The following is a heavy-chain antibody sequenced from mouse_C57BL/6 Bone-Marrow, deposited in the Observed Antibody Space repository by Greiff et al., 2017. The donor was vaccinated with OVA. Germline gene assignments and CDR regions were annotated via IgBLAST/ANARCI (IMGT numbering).Heavy chain of an antibody. V-gene: IGHV1-39*01. CDR2: INPNYGTT. J-gene: IGHJ2*01. Sequence: VQLQQSGPELVKPGASVKISCKASGYSFTDYNMNWVKQSNGKSLEWIGVINPNYGTTSYNQKFKGKATLTVDQSSSTAYMQLNSLTSEDSAVSYCARGGEITTLVAHFYYWGQGTTLTVSS. D-gene: IGHD1-1*01. CDR1: GYSFTDYN. CDR3: ARGGEITTLVAHFYY.